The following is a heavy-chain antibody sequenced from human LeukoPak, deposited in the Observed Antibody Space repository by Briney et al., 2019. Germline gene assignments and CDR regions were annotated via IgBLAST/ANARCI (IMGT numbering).Heavy chain of an antibody. CDR1: GFTFSSYA. Sequence: QTGGSLRLSCAASGFTFSSYAMSWVRQAPGKGLEWVSAISGSGGSTYYADPVKGRFSISRDNPNNALYLQMNSLRAEDTAVYYCARESGDYVAGNYFDYWGQGTLVTVSS. CDR3: ARESGDYVAGNYFDY. J-gene: IGHJ4*02. CDR2: ISGSGGST. D-gene: IGHD3-16*01. V-gene: IGHV3-23*01.